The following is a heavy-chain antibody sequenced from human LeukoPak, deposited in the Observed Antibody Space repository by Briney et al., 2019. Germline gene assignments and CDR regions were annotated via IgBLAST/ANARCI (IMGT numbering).Heavy chain of an antibody. CDR2: IYYSGSP. D-gene: IGHD3-10*01. CDR3: ARLGGSGTLDY. CDR1: GGSISSYY. J-gene: IGHJ4*02. Sequence: SETLSLTCTVSGGSISSYYWSWIRQPPGKGLEWIGYIYYSGSPTYNPSLRSRVTISVDTSKNQFSLMLSSVTAADTAVYYCARLGGSGTLDYWGQGTLVTVSS. V-gene: IGHV4-59*08.